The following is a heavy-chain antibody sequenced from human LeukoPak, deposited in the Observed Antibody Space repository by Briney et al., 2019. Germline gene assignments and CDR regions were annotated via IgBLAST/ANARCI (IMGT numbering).Heavy chain of an antibody. Sequence: ASVKVSCKASGGTFSSYAISWVRQAPGQGLEWMGWINPNSGGTNYAQKFQGRVTMTRDTSISTAYMELSRLRSDDTAVYYCSMGNDAFDIWGQGTMVTVSS. J-gene: IGHJ3*02. CDR2: INPNSGGT. CDR3: SMGNDAFDI. CDR1: GGTFSSYA. V-gene: IGHV1-2*02. D-gene: IGHD1-26*01.